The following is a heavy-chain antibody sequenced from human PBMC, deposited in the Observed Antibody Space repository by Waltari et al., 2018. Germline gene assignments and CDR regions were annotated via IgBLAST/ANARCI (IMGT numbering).Heavy chain of an antibody. CDR2: MNSEATIK. CDR1: GFTFSDNW. CDR3: VRGSSGWYGTDF. V-gene: IGHV3-74*01. J-gene: IGHJ4*02. D-gene: IGHD6-19*01. Sequence: EVKLVESGGGLVQPGGSLILSCAASGFTFSDNWRHWVRQAPGKGRVWGARMNSEATIKDYADSVKGRFTISRDNAENTLYLQMNSLRIEDTAIYYCVRGSSGWYGTDFWGQGTLVTVSS.